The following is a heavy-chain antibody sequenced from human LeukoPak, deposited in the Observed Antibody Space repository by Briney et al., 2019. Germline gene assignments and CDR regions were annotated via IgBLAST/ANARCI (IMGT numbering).Heavy chain of an antibody. J-gene: IGHJ4*02. CDR3: ARDPMKYDILTGFYS. CDR1: GFTFNIFS. V-gene: IGHV3-21*01. CDR2: IISDSAVT. Sequence: PGGSLSVSCAASGFTFNIFSMSWVRQAPGKGLEWVSSIISDSAVTHYADSVRGRFTVSRDNAKNSVYLQMTGLKVDDTAIYYCARDPMKYDILTGFYSWGQGVLVTVSS. D-gene: IGHD3-9*01.